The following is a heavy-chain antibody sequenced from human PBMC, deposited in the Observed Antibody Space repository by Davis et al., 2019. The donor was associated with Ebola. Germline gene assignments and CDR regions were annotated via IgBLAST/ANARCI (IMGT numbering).Heavy chain of an antibody. D-gene: IGHD4-17*01. V-gene: IGHV4-34*01. CDR3: ARVRAYYYYYGMDV. J-gene: IGHJ6*02. CDR2: INHSGST. Sequence: SETLSLTCAVYGGSFSGYYWSWIRQPPGKGLEWIGEINHSGSTNYNPSLKSRVTISVDTSKNQFSLKLSPVTAADTAVYYCARVRAYYYYYGMDVWGQGTTVTVSS. CDR1: GGSFSGYY.